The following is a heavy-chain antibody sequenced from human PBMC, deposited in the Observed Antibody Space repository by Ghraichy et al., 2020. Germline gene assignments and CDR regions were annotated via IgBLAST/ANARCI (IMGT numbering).Heavy chain of an antibody. CDR1: GFTFDRYD. CDR3: ARDPASPYYVMDV. J-gene: IGHJ6*02. CDR2: ISSSSMTI. V-gene: IGHV3-48*01. Sequence: GGSLRLSCVASGFTFDRYDMTWVRQAAGKGLEWVSYISSSSMTIFYGDSVKGRFTISRDNAKNSLYLQMNSLRAEDTAVYYCARDPASPYYVMDVWGQGTTVTGSS.